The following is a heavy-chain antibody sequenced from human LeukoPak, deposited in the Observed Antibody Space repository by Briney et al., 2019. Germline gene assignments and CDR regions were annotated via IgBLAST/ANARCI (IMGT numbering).Heavy chain of an antibody. CDR1: GGSIRSSSYY. D-gene: IGHD3-10*01. J-gene: IGHJ4*02. Sequence: SETLSLTCTVSGGSIRSSSYYWGWIRQPPGKGLEWIWRFYYSGSTYYNPSLKSRVTISVDTSKNQFSLKLSSVTAAGTALYYCARLALKSELLWFGELLSEIDYWGQGTLVTVSS. CDR2: FYYSGST. CDR3: ARLALKSELLWFGELLSEIDY. V-gene: IGHV4-39*01.